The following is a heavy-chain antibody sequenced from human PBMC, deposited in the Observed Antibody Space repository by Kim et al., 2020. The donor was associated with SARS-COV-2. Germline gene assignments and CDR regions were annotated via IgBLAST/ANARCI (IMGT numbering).Heavy chain of an antibody. V-gene: IGHV3-15*01. Sequence: GGSLRLSCAASGFTFSNAWMSWVRQAPGKGLEWVGRIKSKTDGGTTDYAAPVKGRFTISRDDSKNTLYLQMNSLKTEDTAVYYCTTGGITMVYPLEKRWIDYWGQGTLVTVSS. CDR3: TTGGITMVYPLEKRWIDY. CDR1: GFTFSNAW. J-gene: IGHJ4*02. D-gene: IGHD3-10*01. CDR2: IKSKTDGGTT.